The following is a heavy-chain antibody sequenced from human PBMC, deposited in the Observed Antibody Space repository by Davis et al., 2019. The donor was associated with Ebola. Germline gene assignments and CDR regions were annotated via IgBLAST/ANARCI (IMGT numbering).Heavy chain of an antibody. J-gene: IGHJ6*02. V-gene: IGHV3-21*01. Sequence: GGSLRLSCAASGFTFSSYSMNWVRQAPGEGLEWVSSISSSGSYIYYADSVKGRCTISRDNAKNSLYLQMNSLRAEDTAVYYCARDLYLGSWNYYGMDVWGQGTTVTVSS. CDR2: ISSSGSYI. CDR3: ARDLYLGSWNYYGMDV. D-gene: IGHD2-2*02. CDR1: GFTFSSYS.